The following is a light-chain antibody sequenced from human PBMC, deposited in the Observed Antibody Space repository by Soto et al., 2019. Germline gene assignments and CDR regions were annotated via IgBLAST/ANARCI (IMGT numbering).Light chain of an antibody. CDR1: STDVGGYNY. V-gene: IGLV2-14*01. Sequence: QSALTQPASVSGSPGQSITISCTGTSTDVGGYNYVSWYQQHRGKALHLIFYDISNRPSGVSNRFSSSKYGNTASLTISGLPAEEEDYYYCSSYTSLSTLVVFGGGTKLTVL. CDR3: SSYTSLSTLVV. J-gene: IGLJ2*01. CDR2: DIS.